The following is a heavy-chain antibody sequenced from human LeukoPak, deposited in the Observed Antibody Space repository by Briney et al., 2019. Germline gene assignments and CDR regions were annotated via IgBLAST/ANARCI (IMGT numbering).Heavy chain of an antibody. CDR3: ARVSWYGSKYYFDY. D-gene: IGHD6-13*01. J-gene: IGHJ4*02. CDR1: GGSISSYY. Sequence: SETLSLTCTVSGGSISSYYWSWIRQPPGKGLEWIGYIYYSGSTNYNPSLKSRVTISVDTSKNQFSLKLSSVTAADTAVHYCARVSWYGSKYYFDYWGQGTLVTVSS. V-gene: IGHV4-59*01. CDR2: IYYSGST.